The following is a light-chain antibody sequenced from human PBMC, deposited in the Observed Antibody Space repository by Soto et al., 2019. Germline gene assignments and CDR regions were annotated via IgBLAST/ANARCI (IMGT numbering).Light chain of an antibody. CDR2: DAS. J-gene: IGKJ2*01. Sequence: DIPMTQSPSTLSASVGDRVTITCRASQSISGWLAWYQQKPGKAPNLLISDASSLESGVPSRFSGSGSGTEFTLTISGLQHDDFATYYCQQYSSYSTFGQGTKLEIK. V-gene: IGKV1-5*01. CDR1: QSISGW. CDR3: QQYSSYST.